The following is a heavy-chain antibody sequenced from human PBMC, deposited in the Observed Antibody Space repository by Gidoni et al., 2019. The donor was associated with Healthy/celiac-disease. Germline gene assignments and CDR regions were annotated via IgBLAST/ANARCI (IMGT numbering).Heavy chain of an antibody. D-gene: IGHD3-3*01. V-gene: IGHV3-23*01. CDR3: AKAGDFWSGSSS. J-gene: IGHJ5*02. CDR1: GFPFSSYA. CDR2: ISGSGGST. Sequence: EVQLLESGGGLVQPGGSLRLSCAASGFPFSSYAMSWVRQAPGKGLEWVSAISGSGGSTYYADSVKGRFTISRDNSKNTLYLQMNSLRAEDTAVYYCAKAGDFWSGSSSWGQRTLVTVSS.